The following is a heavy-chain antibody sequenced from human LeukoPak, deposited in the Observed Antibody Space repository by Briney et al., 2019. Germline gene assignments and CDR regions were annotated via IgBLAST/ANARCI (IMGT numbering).Heavy chain of an antibody. CDR2: INPNSGGT. D-gene: IGHD5-12*01. J-gene: IGHJ3*02. V-gene: IGHV1-2*02. CDR3: ARDPDHSGYFQYAFDI. Sequence: ASVKVSCKASGYTFTAYYMHWVRQAPGQGLEWMGWINPNSGGTKYAQKFQGRVTMTRDTSISTAYMELSRLRSDDTAVYYCARDPDHSGYFQYAFDIWGQGTMVTVSS. CDR1: GYTFTAYY.